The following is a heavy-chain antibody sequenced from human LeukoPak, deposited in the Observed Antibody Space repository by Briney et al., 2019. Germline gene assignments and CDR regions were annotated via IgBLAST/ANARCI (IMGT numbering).Heavy chain of an antibody. J-gene: IGHJ4*02. CDR2: VYYSGST. V-gene: IGHV4-39*01. CDR3: ARLGVKNSSGHYYFDY. D-gene: IGHD3-22*01. CDR1: GDSINSNTYY. Sequence: PSETLSLTRTVSGDSINSNTYYWGWIRQPPGKELEWIGSVYYSGSTYYNPSLKSRVTISVDTSKNQFSLKLSSVTAADTAVYYCARLGVKNSSGHYYFDYWGQGTPVTVSS.